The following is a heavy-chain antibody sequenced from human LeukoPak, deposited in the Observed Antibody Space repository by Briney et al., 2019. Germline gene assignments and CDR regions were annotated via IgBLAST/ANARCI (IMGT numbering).Heavy chain of an antibody. V-gene: IGHV3-30-3*01. Sequence: GGSLRLSCAASGFTFSSYAMHWVRQAPGKGLERVAVISYDGSNKYYADSVKGRFTISRDNSKNTLYLQMNSLRAEDTAVYYCARGPRYDFWSGYMYWGQGTLVTVSS. CDR1: GFTFSSYA. J-gene: IGHJ4*02. CDR2: ISYDGSNK. CDR3: ARGPRYDFWSGYMY. D-gene: IGHD3-3*01.